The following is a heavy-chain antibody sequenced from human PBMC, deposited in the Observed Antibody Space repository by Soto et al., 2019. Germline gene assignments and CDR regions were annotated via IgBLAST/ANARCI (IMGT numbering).Heavy chain of an antibody. V-gene: IGHV3-53*01. D-gene: IGHD2-2*01. CDR1: EFTVSSSY. CDR2: IYSGGST. J-gene: IGHJ3*02. CDR3: ARAPPYCSSTSCPGTFDI. Sequence: GGSLRLSCAASEFTVSSSYMTWVRQAPGKGLEWVSVIYSGGSTYYADSVRGRFTISRDNSKNTLYLQMNSLRAEDTAVYYCARAPPYCSSTSCPGTFDIWGQGTMGTVSS.